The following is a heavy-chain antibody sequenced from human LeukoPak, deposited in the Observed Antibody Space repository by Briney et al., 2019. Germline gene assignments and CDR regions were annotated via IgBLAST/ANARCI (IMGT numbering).Heavy chain of an antibody. CDR3: AKDPLAGTGY. V-gene: IGHV3-23*01. D-gene: IGHD6-13*01. J-gene: IGHJ4*02. CDR2: VSGSGGGT. Sequence: GGSLRLSCAASGFTFSSYAMSWVRQAPGKGLVWVSAVSGSGGGTYYADSVKGRFTISRDNSKNTLFLQMNSLRAEDTAVYYCAKDPLAGTGYWGQGTLVTVSS. CDR1: GFTFSSYA.